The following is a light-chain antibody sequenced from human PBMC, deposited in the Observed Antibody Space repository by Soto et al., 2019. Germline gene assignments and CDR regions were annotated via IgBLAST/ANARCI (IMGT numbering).Light chain of an antibody. CDR1: RAISSY. J-gene: IGKJ3*01. CDR2: AAS. V-gene: IGKV1-9*01. Sequence: DIPLTQSPSFLSASVGDRVTITCRASRAISSYLAWYQQKPGKAPNLLIYAASTLQSGVPSRFSGSGSGTDFTLTISSLQPEDFATYYCEQVYSYPFTFGPGTKVDIK. CDR3: EQVYSYPFT.